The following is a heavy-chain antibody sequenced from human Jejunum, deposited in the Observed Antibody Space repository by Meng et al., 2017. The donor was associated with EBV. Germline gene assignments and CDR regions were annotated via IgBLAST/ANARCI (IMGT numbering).Heavy chain of an antibody. Sequence: QVQLTGAGPGLVKPSDTLSLTCAVSGYSMSNSNWWGWIRQPPGKGLEWIGYIYYSGTTYYNPSLKSRVTMSIDTSKNHFSLKLTSVTTMDTAVYYCAKRMPGTGFDYWGQGTLVTVSS. D-gene: IGHD1-1*01. CDR3: AKRMPGTGFDY. CDR2: IYYSGTT. J-gene: IGHJ4*02. CDR1: GYSMSNSNW. V-gene: IGHV4-28*01.